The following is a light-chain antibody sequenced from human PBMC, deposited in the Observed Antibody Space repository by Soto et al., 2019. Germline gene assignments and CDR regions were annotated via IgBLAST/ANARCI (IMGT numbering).Light chain of an antibody. Sequence: DIVMTQSPDSLAVSLGERATINCKSSQSILYTSHNKSHLGWFQQKPGQPPKLLIYWASTRESGVPDRFSGSGSGTDFTLTISSLQAEDVALYYCQQYYSTPRTFGQGTKLEIK. CDR2: WAS. V-gene: IGKV4-1*01. CDR1: QSILYTSHNKSH. J-gene: IGKJ2*01. CDR3: QQYYSTPRT.